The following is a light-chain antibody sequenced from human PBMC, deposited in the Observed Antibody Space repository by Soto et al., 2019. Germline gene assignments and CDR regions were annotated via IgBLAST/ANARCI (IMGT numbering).Light chain of an antibody. Sequence: QSALTQPASVSGFPGQSITISCTGTSSDVGGYNYVSWYQQHAGKAPTLMIYDVSGRPSGVSNRFSGSKSGNTASLTTSGLQAEDEADYYCSSYTSSSTLVFGGGTKLTVL. J-gene: IGLJ2*01. CDR1: SSDVGGYNY. V-gene: IGLV2-14*03. CDR3: SSYTSSSTLV. CDR2: DVS.